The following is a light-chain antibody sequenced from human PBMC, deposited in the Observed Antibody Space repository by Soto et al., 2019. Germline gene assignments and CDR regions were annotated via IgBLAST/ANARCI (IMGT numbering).Light chain of an antibody. CDR1: SSDIDDYNY. CDR3: GLYTSSSTVV. Sequence: QSVLTQPASVSGSPGQSITISCTGTSSDIDDYNYVSWYQQHPGKAPKLRVYDVSYRPSGVSNRFSGSKSGSTASLTISGLQAEDEADYYCGLYTSSSTVVFGGGTKLTVL. CDR2: DVS. J-gene: IGLJ2*01. V-gene: IGLV2-14*01.